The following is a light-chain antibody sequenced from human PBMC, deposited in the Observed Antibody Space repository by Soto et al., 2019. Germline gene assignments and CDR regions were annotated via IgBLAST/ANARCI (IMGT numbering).Light chain of an antibody. CDR2: NNN. V-gene: IGLV1-44*01. CDR3: AAWDDSLNGVL. Sequence: QSVLTQPPSASGTPGQRVTISCSGSSSNIGSNPVHWYQQVPGTAPKLLIHNNNQRPSGVPARFSGSKSGNSASLAISGLQSEDEADYYCAAWDDSLNGVLLGGGTKLTVL. CDR1: SSNIGSNP. J-gene: IGLJ2*01.